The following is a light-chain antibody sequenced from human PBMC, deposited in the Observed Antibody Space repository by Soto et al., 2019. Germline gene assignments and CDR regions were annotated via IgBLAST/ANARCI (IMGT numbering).Light chain of an antibody. Sequence: ENALTQSPATLSLAPGERATLSCRASQSLSRYFAWYKQKPGQPPSLLIHETPRRAPGVSAKFSGSGAGTDVTLTISTLESEDFAVYYCLQRDFSPPLGTFGPGTKVEIK. CDR1: QSLSRY. CDR2: ETP. CDR3: LQRDFSPPLGT. J-gene: IGKJ3*01. V-gene: IGKV3-11*01.